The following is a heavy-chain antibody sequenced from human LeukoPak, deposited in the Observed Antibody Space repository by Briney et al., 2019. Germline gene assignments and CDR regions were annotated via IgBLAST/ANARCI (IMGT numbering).Heavy chain of an antibody. Sequence: GGSLGLSCAASGFTFSSYSMNWVRQAPGKGLEWVSSISSSSSYIYYADSVKGRFTISRDNAKNSLYLQMNSLRAEDTAVYYCARDRGSGSYTKLDYWGQGTLVTVSS. CDR1: GFTFSSYS. CDR3: ARDRGSGSYTKLDY. V-gene: IGHV3-21*01. J-gene: IGHJ4*02. D-gene: IGHD3-10*01. CDR2: ISSSSSYI.